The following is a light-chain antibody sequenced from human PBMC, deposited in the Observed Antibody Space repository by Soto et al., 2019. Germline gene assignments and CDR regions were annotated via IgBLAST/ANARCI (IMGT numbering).Light chain of an antibody. J-gene: IGKJ1*01. Sequence: DIQMTQSPSTLSASVGDRVTITCRASQSIRNWLAWYQQKPGKAPKLLIYRASTLQSGAPSRFSGRGSRQEFTLNLSSPHPDDFATYFCQKSYRTPRTFGQGTKGDIK. V-gene: IGKV1-5*03. CDR3: QKSYRTPRT. CDR2: RAS. CDR1: QSIRNW.